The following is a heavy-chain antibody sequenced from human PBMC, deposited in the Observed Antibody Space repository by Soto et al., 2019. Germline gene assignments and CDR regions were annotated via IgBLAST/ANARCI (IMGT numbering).Heavy chain of an antibody. Sequence: EVQLVESGGGLVQPGGSLRLSCAASGFTFTSHWIHWVRQVPGKGLGWVARINSDGSRTDYADSVRGRFTISRDNAKNTRYLQMSSLRAEDSAVYFCARDRGRPFPIMIFGMRHMEGNWCDSWGQGTLVTVSS. CDR1: GFTFTSHW. D-gene: IGHD3-3*01. CDR2: INSDGSRT. V-gene: IGHV3-74*01. CDR3: ARDRGRPFPIMIFGMRHMEGNWCDS. J-gene: IGHJ5*01.